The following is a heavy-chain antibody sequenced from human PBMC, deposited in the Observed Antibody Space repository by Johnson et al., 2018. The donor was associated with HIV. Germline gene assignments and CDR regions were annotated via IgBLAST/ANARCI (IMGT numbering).Heavy chain of an antibody. J-gene: IGHJ3*02. D-gene: IGHD6-19*01. CDR2: ISYDGSNK. CDR1: GFTFSSYA. V-gene: IGHV3-30-3*02. CDR3: AKLGAVASYAFDI. Sequence: QVHLVESGGGVVQPGRSLRLSCAASGFTFSSYAMHWVRQAPGKGLEWVAVISYDGSNKYYADSVKGRFIISRDNSKNTLYLQMNSLRAEDTAVYYCAKLGAVASYAFDIWGQGALVTVSS.